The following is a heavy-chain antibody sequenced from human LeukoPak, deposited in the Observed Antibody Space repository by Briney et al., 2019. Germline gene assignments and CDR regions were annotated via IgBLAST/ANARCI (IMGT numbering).Heavy chain of an antibody. V-gene: IGHV4-4*09. Sequence: SETLSLTCTVSGGSISSYYWSWIRQPPGKGLEWIGYIYTSGSTNYNPSLKSRVTISVDTSKNQFSLKLSSVTAADTAVYYCARRYSSGWYFVYWGQGTLVTVSS. CDR1: GGSISSYY. CDR2: IYTSGST. D-gene: IGHD6-19*01. J-gene: IGHJ4*02. CDR3: ARRYSSGWYFVY.